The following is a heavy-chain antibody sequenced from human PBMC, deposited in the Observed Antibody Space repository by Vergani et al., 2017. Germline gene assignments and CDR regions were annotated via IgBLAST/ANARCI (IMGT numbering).Heavy chain of an antibody. J-gene: IGHJ4*02. CDR3: AKGRAYYDFWSGYYYFDY. V-gene: IGHV3-23*01. D-gene: IGHD3-3*01. CDR2: ISGSGGST. Sequence: EVQLLESGGGLVQPGGSLRLSCAASGFTFSSYAMSWVRQAPGKGLEWVSAISGSGGSTYYADSVKGRFTISRDNSKNTLYLQINSLRAGDTAVYYCAKGRAYYDFWSGYYYFDYWGQGTLVTVSS. CDR1: GFTFSSYA.